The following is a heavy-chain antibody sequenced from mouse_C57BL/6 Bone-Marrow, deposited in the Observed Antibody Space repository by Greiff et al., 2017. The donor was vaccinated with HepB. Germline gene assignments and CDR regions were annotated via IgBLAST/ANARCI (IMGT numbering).Heavy chain of an antibody. CDR1: GYTFTSYW. J-gene: IGHJ2*01. CDR2: IDPSDSYT. Sequence: VQLQQPGAELVKPGASVKLSCKASGYTFTSYWMQWVKQRPGQGLEWIGEIDPSDSYTNYNQKFKGKATLTVDTSSSTAYMQLSSLTSEDSAVYYCARSGQWLLLGFDYWGQGTTLTVSS. V-gene: IGHV1-50*01. CDR3: ARSGQWLLLGFDY. D-gene: IGHD2-3*01.